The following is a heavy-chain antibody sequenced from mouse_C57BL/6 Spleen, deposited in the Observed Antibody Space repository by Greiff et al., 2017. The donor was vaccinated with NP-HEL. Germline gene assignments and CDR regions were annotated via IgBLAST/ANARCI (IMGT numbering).Heavy chain of an antibody. CDR2: IDPSDSYT. J-gene: IGHJ3*01. Sequence: VQLQQPGAELVMPGASVKLSCKASGYTFTSYWMHWVKQRPGQGLEWIGEIDPSDSYTNYNQKFKGKSTLTVDKSSSTAYMQLSSLTSEDSAVYYCARSNDGYYFFAYWGQGTLVTVSA. CDR1: GYTFTSYW. V-gene: IGHV1-69*01. D-gene: IGHD2-3*01. CDR3: ARSNDGYYFFAY.